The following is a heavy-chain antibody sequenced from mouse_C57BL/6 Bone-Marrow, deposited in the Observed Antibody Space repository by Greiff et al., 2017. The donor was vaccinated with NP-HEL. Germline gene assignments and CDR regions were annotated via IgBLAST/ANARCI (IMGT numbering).Heavy chain of an antibody. CDR2: IYPGGGYT. CDR3: AKDNWGFAY. J-gene: IGHJ3*01. Sequence: QVQLQQSGAELVRPGTSVKMSCKASGYTFTNYWIGWAKQRPGHGLEWIGDIYPGGGYTNYNEKFKGKATFTADTSSNTAYMQLSSLTTEDSAIYYCAKDNWGFAYWGQGTLVTVSA. D-gene: IGHD4-1*01. V-gene: IGHV1-63*01. CDR1: GYTFTNYW.